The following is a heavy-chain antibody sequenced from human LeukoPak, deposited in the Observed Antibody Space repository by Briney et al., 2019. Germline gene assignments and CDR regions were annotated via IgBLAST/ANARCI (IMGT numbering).Heavy chain of an antibody. Sequence: SETLSLTCAVSGGSITSATWWSWVRQPPGKGLEWIGEIHHTGSTNYNPSLKSRVTISVDTSKNQFSLKLSSVTAADTAVYYCARDPRQELWTPVFDYWGQGTLVTVSS. CDR3: ARDPRQELWTPVFDY. J-gene: IGHJ4*02. V-gene: IGHV4-4*02. CDR1: GGSITSATW. D-gene: IGHD2-21*01. CDR2: IHHTGST.